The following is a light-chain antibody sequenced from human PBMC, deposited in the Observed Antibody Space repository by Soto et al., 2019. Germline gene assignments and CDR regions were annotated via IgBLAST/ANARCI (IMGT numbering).Light chain of an antibody. CDR3: QQSYSTVWT. J-gene: IGKJ1*01. CDR2: AAS. V-gene: IGKV1-39*01. Sequence: EIQMTQSPSSLSASVGDRVTITCRASQSISSYLNWYQQKPGKAPKXLIYAASSLQSGVPSRFSGSGSGTDLTINISSLQPEDFETYYCQQSYSTVWTFGQGTKVDIK. CDR1: QSISSY.